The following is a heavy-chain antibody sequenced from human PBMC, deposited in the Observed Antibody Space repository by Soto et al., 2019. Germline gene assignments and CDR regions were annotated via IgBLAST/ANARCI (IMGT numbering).Heavy chain of an antibody. D-gene: IGHD2-21*02. CDR1: GFTVSSNY. CDR2: IYSGGST. V-gene: IGHV3-53*01. Sequence: HPGGSLRLSCAASGFTVSSNYMSWVRQAPGKGLEWVSVIYSGGSTYYADSVKGRFTISRDNSKNTLYLQMNSLRAEDTAVYYCARAGCGGDCYSIHDAFDIWGQGTMVTVSS. J-gene: IGHJ3*02. CDR3: ARAGCGGDCYSIHDAFDI.